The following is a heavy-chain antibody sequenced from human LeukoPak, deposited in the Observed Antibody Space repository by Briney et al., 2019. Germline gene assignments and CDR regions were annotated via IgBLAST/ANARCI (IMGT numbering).Heavy chain of an antibody. CDR2: ISTSSSTI. Sequence: GGSLRLSCAASGFTFSSYSMNWVRQAPGEGLEWVSYISTSSSTIYYADSVKGRFTISRDNAKNSLYLQMNYLRVEDTAVYYCARGGDYSGWFDPWGRGTLVTVSS. V-gene: IGHV3-48*01. D-gene: IGHD1-26*01. J-gene: IGHJ5*02. CDR3: ARGGDYSGWFDP. CDR1: GFTFSSYS.